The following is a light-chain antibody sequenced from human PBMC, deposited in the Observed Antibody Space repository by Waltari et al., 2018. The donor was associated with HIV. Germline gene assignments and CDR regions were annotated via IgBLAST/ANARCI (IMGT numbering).Light chain of an antibody. CDR2: EVS. CDR3: CSYAGSSTHV. Sequence: QSALTQPASVSGSPGHSIPIPCTGTRTDVGSYELLPWYQKHPDKAPQLMIYEVSKRPSGVSNRFSGSKSGNTASLTISGLQAEDEAGYYCCSYAGSSTHVFGGGTKVTVL. V-gene: IGLV2-23*02. CDR1: RTDVGSYEL. J-gene: IGLJ1*01.